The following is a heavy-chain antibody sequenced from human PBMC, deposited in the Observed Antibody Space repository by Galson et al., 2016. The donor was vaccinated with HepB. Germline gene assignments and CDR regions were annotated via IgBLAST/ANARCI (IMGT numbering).Heavy chain of an antibody. V-gene: IGHV3-72*01. Sequence: SLRLSCAASGFIFSDHYMDWVRQAPGKGLEWVARIRNKANSYSIQYAASGKGRFTISRDDSKNSLYLQMNSLKAEDTAVYYCARIHLGDYPQKFFDFWGQGTLVTVSS. CDR2: IRNKANSYSI. J-gene: IGHJ4*02. CDR3: ARIHLGDYPQKFFDF. CDR1: GFIFSDHY. D-gene: IGHD4-17*01.